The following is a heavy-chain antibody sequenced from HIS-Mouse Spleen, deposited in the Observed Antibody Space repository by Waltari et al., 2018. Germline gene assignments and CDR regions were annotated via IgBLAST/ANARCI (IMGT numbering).Heavy chain of an antibody. CDR1: GGSFSGYY. D-gene: IGHD6-13*01. CDR3: ARGKGSSSWYYFDY. J-gene: IGHJ4*02. Sequence: QVQLQQWGAGLLKPSATLSLTCAVYGGSFSGYYWSWIRQSRGKGLEWIREIDQSGSTNSNPSLKSRGTRSVETSKNQFSLKLISVTAADTAVYYCARGKGSSSWYYFDYWGQGTLVTVS. CDR2: IDQSGST. V-gene: IGHV4-34*01.